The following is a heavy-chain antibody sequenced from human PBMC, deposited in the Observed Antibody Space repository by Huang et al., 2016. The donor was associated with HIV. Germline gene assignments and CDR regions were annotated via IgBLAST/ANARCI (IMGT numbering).Heavy chain of an antibody. CDR3: ARGAPDLDSHLDH. CDR2: IIPIFGTP. CDR1: GGTFNKA. Sequence: QVQLVQSGAEVKKPGSSVTVSCKVSGGTFNKAISWVRQAPGQGREWMGGIIPIFGTPNYARKFQGRVTITADESTSIAYMELSSLRSEDTAVYYCARGAPDLDSHLDHWGQGTLVTVSS. V-gene: IGHV1-69*13. J-gene: IGHJ4*02. D-gene: IGHD3-3*01.